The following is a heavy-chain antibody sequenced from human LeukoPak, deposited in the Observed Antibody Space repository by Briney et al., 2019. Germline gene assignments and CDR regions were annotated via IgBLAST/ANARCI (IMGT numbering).Heavy chain of an antibody. J-gene: IGHJ4*02. Sequence: PWETLSLTCTVSGGSISSYYWSWIRQPPGKGLEWIGYIYYSGSTNNNPSLKSRVTISVDTSKNQFSLKLSSVTAADTAVYYCAGNMGGYTYSFGYWGQGTLVTVSS. V-gene: IGHV4-59*01. CDR3: AGNMGGYTYSFGY. CDR2: IYYSGST. CDR1: GGSISSYY. D-gene: IGHD5-18*01.